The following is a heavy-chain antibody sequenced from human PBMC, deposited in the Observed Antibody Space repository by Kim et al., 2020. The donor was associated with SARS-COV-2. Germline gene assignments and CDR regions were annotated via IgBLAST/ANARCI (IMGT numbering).Heavy chain of an antibody. J-gene: IGHJ4*02. CDR3: ARNGGKWELTEGTLDY. Sequence: SETLSLTCTVSGGSISSYYWSWIRQPPGKGLEWIGYIYYSGSTNYNPSLKSRVTISVDTSKNQFSLKLSSVTAADTAVYYCARNGGKWELTEGTLDYWGQGTLVTVSS. CDR1: GGSISSYY. V-gene: IGHV4-59*01. CDR2: IYYSGST. D-gene: IGHD1-26*01.